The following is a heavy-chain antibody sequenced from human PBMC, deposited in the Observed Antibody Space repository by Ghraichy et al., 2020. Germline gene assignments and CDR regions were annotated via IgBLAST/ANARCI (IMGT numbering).Heavy chain of an antibody. CDR1: GFTFGTYA. CDR3: TSRTVPTDWGWFDP. J-gene: IGHJ5*02. D-gene: IGHD2-2*01. CDR2: ISNSGGTT. Sequence: GGSLRLSCAASGFTFGTYAMSWVRQAPGKGLEWVSAISNSGGTTYYADSVRGRFTISRDNSKNTLYLHMNSLRAEDTAVYYCTSRTVPTDWGWFDPWGQGTLVTVSS. V-gene: IGHV3-23*01.